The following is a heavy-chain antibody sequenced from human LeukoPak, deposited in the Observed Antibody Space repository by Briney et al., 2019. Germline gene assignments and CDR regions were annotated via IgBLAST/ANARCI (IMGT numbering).Heavy chain of an antibody. CDR3: VRRGDASSGWGDHDF. V-gene: IGHV3-23*01. CDR1: GFTFNRNA. J-gene: IGHJ4*02. D-gene: IGHD6-19*01. CDR2: IGGSGDKT. Sequence: GGSLRLSCAASGFTFNRNAISWVRQAPGKGLEWVSTIGGSGDKTFYADSVKGRFTISRDNSKNMVHLQMNSLTGEDTALYYCVRRGDASSGWGDHDFWGQGALASDSS.